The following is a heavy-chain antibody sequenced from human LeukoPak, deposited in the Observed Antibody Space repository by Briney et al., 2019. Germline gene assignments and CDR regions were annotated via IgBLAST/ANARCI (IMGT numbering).Heavy chain of an antibody. J-gene: IGHJ4*02. D-gene: IGHD5-18*01. CDR3: ARYDTAMAGNPLAIFDY. CDR2: MSGSGGTT. CDR1: GFTFSNYA. Sequence: PGGSLTLSCAASGFTFSNYAMSWVRQAPGKGLEWVSGMSGSGGTTYYADSVKGRFTISRDNSKNTLYLQMNSLRAEDTAVYYCARYDTAMAGNPLAIFDYWGQGTLVTVSS. V-gene: IGHV3-23*01.